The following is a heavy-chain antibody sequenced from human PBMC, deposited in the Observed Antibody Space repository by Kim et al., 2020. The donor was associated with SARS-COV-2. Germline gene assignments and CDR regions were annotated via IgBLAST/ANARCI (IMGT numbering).Heavy chain of an antibody. CDR2: FGSGSNI. J-gene: IGHJ6*02. D-gene: IGHD3-3*01. CDR1: GFTFSSYE. V-gene: IGHV3-48*03. Sequence: GGSLRLSCAASGFTFSSYEMNWVRQAPGKGLEWVSYFGSGSNIWYAKSVKGRFTISRDNAKNSLYLQMNSLRVEDTAVYYCARGGTYYDFWSGFHNYYYAMDVWGQGTTVTVSS. CDR3: ARGGTYYDFWSGFHNYYYAMDV.